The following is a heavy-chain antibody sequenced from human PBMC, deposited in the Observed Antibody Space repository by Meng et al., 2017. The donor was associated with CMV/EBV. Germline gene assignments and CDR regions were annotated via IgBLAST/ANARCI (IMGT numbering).Heavy chain of an antibody. CDR2: IIPILGIA. D-gene: IGHD5-12*01. CDR3: AASSIPGYSGPDYYCGMDV. J-gene: IGHJ6*02. Sequence: SVKVSCKASGGTFSSYAISWVRQAPGQGLEWMGGIIPILGIANYAQKFQGRVTITADKSTSTAYMELSSLRSEDTAVYYCAASSIPGYSGPDYYCGMDVWGQGTTVTVSS. V-gene: IGHV1-69*10. CDR1: GGTFSSYA.